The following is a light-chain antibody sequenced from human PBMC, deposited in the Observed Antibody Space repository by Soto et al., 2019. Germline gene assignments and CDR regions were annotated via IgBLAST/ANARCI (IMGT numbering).Light chain of an antibody. CDR1: QSVSSSY. CDR3: QQYGSSPRT. V-gene: IGKV3-20*01. J-gene: IGKJ1*01. CDR2: GAS. Sequence: VVLTQSPVTLSLSPGERATLSCRASQSVSSSYLAWYQQKPGQAPRLLIYGASSRATGIPDRFSGSGSGTDFTLTISRLEPEDFAVYYCQQYGSSPRTFGQGTKV.